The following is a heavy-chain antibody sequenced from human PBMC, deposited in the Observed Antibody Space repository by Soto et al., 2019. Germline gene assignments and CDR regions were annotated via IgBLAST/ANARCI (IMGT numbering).Heavy chain of an antibody. V-gene: IGHV4-34*01. D-gene: IGHD3-16*01. CDR1: GGSFSGYY. CDR2: INHSGST. CDR3: ATSFGNAWYTY. J-gene: IGHJ4*02. Sequence: TSETLSLTCAVYGGSFSGYYWSWIRQPPGKGLEWIGEINHSGSTNYNPSLKSRLTISVDRSKNQFTLQLASVTVADTAIYYCATSFGNAWYTYWGQGTQVTVPQ.